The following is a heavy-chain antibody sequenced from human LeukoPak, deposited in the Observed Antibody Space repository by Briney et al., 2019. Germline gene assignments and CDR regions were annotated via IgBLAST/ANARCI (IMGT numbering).Heavy chain of an antibody. Sequence: GGSLRLSCAASGFTFSSYAMSWVRQAPGKGLECVSGISGSGGTTYYADSVKGRFTIPRDNSKNTLYLQMNSLRAEDTAVYYCAKKGIAAADSIDYWGQGTLVTVSS. J-gene: IGHJ4*02. D-gene: IGHD6-13*01. V-gene: IGHV3-23*01. CDR3: AKKGIAAADSIDY. CDR1: GFTFSSYA. CDR2: ISGSGGTT.